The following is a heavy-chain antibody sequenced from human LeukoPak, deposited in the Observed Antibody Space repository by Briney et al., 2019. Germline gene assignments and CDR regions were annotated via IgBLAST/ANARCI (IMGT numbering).Heavy chain of an antibody. V-gene: IGHV1-46*01. CDR1: GYTFTSYY. CDR3: ASDGYLGAFDI. D-gene: IGHD5-18*01. J-gene: IGHJ3*02. CDR2: INPSGGST. Sequence: GAPVKVSCRASGYTFTSYYMHWVRQAPGQGLEWMGIINPSGGSTSYAQKFQGRVTMTRDMSTSTVYMELSSLRSEDTAVYYCASDGYLGAFDIWGQGTMVTVSS.